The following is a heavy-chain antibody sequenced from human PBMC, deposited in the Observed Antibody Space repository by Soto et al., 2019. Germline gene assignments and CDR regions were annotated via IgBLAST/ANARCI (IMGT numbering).Heavy chain of an antibody. V-gene: IGHV4-34*01. CDR2: INHSGST. J-gene: IGHJ4*02. CDR1: GGSFSGYY. D-gene: IGHD3-10*01. Sequence: QVQLQQWGAGLLKPSETLSLTCAVYGGSFSGYYWSWIRQPPGKGLEWIGEINHSGSTNYNQSLKSRVTISVDTSKNQFSLKLSSVTAADTAVYYCARAPVGSGFDYWGQGTLVTVSS. CDR3: ARAPVGSGFDY.